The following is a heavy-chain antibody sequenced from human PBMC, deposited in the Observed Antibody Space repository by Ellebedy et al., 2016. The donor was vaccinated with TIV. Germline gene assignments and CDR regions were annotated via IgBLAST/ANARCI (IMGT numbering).Heavy chain of an antibody. J-gene: IGHJ4*02. CDR2: VTPTGGN. CDR3: ARHPDDFDS. CDR1: GGSLGNAW. Sequence: MPSETLSLTCEVYGGSLGNAWCSWIRQAPGKGLEWIGEVTPTGGNNFNPSLKSRVTISRDTSKRQISLRLSSVTASDTAVYYCARHPDDFDSWGQGTLVTVSS. V-gene: IGHV4-34*01.